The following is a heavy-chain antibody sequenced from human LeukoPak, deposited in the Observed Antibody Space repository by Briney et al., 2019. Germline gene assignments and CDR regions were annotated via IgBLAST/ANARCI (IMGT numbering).Heavy chain of an antibody. V-gene: IGHV4-59*01. Sequence: SETLSLTCTVSGGSTSSYYWSWIRQPPRKGLEWIGYIYYSGSTNYNPSLKSRVTISVDTSKNQFSLKLSSVTAADTAVYYCARAGSSSRTSYYYYGMDVWGKGTTVTVSS. D-gene: IGHD6-13*01. CDR1: GGSTSSYY. CDR2: IYYSGST. CDR3: ARAGSSSRTSYYYYGMDV. J-gene: IGHJ6*04.